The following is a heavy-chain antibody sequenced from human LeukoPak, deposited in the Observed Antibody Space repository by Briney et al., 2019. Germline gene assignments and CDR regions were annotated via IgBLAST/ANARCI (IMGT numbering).Heavy chain of an antibody. CDR2: IIPIFGTA. Sequence: GASVKVSRKASGGTFSSYAISWVRQAPGQGLEWMGGIIPIFGTANYAQKFQGRVTITADESTSTAYMELSSLRSEDTAVYYCASGSAIAARQGYFDYWGQGTLVTVSS. J-gene: IGHJ4*02. CDR1: GGTFSSYA. V-gene: IGHV1-69*13. CDR3: ASGSAIAARQGYFDY. D-gene: IGHD6-6*01.